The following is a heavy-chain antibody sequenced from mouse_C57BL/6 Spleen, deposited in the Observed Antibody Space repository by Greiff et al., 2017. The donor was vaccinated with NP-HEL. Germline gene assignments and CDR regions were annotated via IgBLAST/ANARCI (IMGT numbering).Heavy chain of an antibody. CDR3: ARSGLLRFMDY. D-gene: IGHD1-1*01. V-gene: IGHV1-82*01. CDR1: GYAFSSSW. Sequence: QVQLQQSGPELVKPGASVKISCKASGYAFSSSWMNWVKQRPGKGLEWIGRIYPGDGDTNYNGKFKGKATLTADKSSSTAYMQLSSLTSEDSAVYFCARSGLLRFMDYWGQGTSVTVSS. CDR2: IYPGDGDT. J-gene: IGHJ4*01.